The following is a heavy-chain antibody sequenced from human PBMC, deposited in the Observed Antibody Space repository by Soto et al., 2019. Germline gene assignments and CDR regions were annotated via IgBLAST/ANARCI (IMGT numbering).Heavy chain of an antibody. Sequence: EVQLLESGGGLVQPGGSLRLSCAASGFTFSSYAMRWVRQAPGKGLEWVSAISGSGGSTYYADSVKGRFTISRDNSKNTLYLQMNSLRAEDTAVYYCAKDDLAYCGGDCYFGYWGQGTLVTVSS. V-gene: IGHV3-23*01. J-gene: IGHJ4*02. D-gene: IGHD2-21*02. CDR1: GFTFSSYA. CDR2: ISGSGGST. CDR3: AKDDLAYCGGDCYFGY.